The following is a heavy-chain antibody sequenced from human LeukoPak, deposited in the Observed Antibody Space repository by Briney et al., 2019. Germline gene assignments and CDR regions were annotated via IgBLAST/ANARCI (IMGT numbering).Heavy chain of an antibody. CDR1: GGSISSYY. D-gene: IGHD3-9*01. CDR3: ARALGYYDILTGYYYYYYMDV. CDR2: IYYSGST. J-gene: IGHJ6*03. V-gene: IGHV4-59*01. Sequence: SETLSLTCTVSGGSISSYYWSWIRQPPGKGLEWIGYIYYSGSTNYNPSLKSRVTISVDTSKNQFSLKLSSVTAADTAVYYCARALGYYDILTGYYYYYYMDVWGKGTTVTISS.